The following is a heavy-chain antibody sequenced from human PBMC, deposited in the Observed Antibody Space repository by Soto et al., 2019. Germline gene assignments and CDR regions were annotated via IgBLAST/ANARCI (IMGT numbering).Heavy chain of an antibody. CDR2: ISYGGTNK. CDR3: AKGGYGDEPLFYYMDV. V-gene: IGHV3-30*18. D-gene: IGHD4-17*01. Sequence: VHLVESGGGVVQPGGSLRLSCAASGFTFSSYAMHWVRQAPGKGLEWVALISYGGTNKYYADSVKGRFTISRDNSKNTLYLQMNGLRAEDTAVYYCAKGGYGDEPLFYYMDVWGNGTTATVSS. J-gene: IGHJ6*03. CDR1: GFTFSSYA.